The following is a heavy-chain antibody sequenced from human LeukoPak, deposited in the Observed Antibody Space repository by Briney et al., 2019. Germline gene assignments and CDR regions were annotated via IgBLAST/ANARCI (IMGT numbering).Heavy chain of an antibody. D-gene: IGHD3-16*01. CDR3: AKDSLADIDY. J-gene: IGHJ4*02. CDR1: GFTFSNYA. Sequence: GGSLRLSCAASGFTFSNYAMSWVRQAPGKGLEWVAFIRHDGSIKNYADSVKGRSTISRDNSKNTLYLQMNSLRAEDTAVYYCAKDSLADIDYWDQGTLVTVSS. V-gene: IGHV3-30*02. CDR2: IRHDGSIK.